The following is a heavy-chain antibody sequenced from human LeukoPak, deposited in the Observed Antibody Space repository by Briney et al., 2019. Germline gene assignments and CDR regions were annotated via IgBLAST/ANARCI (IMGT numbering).Heavy chain of an antibody. CDR3: ARENYPGSQDALDI. CDR1: GFTFSSYN. V-gene: IGHV3-21*01. D-gene: IGHD1-26*01. J-gene: IGHJ3*02. Sequence: PGGSLRLSCAASGFTFSSYNMNWVRQAPGKGLEWVSSISSSSSYVYYADSVKGRFTISRDNAKNSLYLQMNSLRAEDTAVYYCARENYPGSQDALDIWGQGTMVTVSS. CDR2: ISSSSSYV.